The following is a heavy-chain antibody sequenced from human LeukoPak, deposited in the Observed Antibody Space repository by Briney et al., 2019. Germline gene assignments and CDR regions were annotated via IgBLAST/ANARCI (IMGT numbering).Heavy chain of an antibody. V-gene: IGHV3-74*01. CDR2: INTDGSTT. CDR3: TKDLTGYYDY. CDR1: GFTFSNFW. J-gene: IGHJ4*02. D-gene: IGHD3-9*01. Sequence: GGSLRLSCAVSGFTFSNFWMHWVRQAPGKGLVWVSRINTDGSTTTYADSVEGRFTISRDNAKNTLYLQMNSLRAEDTAIYYCTKDLTGYYDYWGQGTLVSVSS.